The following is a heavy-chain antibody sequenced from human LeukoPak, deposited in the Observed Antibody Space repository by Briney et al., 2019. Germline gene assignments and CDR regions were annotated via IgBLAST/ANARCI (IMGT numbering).Heavy chain of an antibody. Sequence: GGSLRLSCAASGFTFSSYAMSWVRQAPGKGLEWVSAIGGSGSTTYYADSVKGRFTISRDNSKNTLYLQMNNLRAEDTAIYYCATDSYVSGSYYRLFYWGQGTLVTVSS. V-gene: IGHV3-23*01. D-gene: IGHD3-10*01. J-gene: IGHJ4*02. CDR3: ATDSYVSGSYYRLFY. CDR2: IGGSGSTT. CDR1: GFTFSSYA.